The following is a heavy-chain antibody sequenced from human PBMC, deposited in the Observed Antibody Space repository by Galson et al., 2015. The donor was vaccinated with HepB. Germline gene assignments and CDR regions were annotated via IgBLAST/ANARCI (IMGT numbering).Heavy chain of an antibody. D-gene: IGHD3-10*01. J-gene: IGHJ3*02. Sequence: ETLSLTCTVSDASISSYYWSWIRQPPGKGLEWIGNLYYSGSTNYNPSLKSRVTIPVDTSKNQFSLKLSSVTAADTAVYYCARDPGHYYGSGTYYRPRAFDIWGQGTMVAVSS. CDR2: LYYSGST. CDR3: ARDPGHYYGSGTYYRPRAFDI. CDR1: DASISSYY. V-gene: IGHV4-59*01.